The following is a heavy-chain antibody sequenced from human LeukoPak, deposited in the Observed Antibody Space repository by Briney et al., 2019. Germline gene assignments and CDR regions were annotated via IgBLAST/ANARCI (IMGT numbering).Heavy chain of an antibody. CDR1: GGSFSGYY. V-gene: IGHV4-34*01. CDR3: ARLIPDFWSGYYTFWFDP. J-gene: IGHJ5*02. CDR2: INHSGST. D-gene: IGHD3-3*01. Sequence: SETLSLTCAVYGGSFSGYYWSWIRQPPGKGLEWIGEINHSGSTNYNPSLESRVTISVDTSKHQFSLKLSSVTAADTAVYYCARLIPDFWSGYYTFWFDPWGQGTLVTVSS.